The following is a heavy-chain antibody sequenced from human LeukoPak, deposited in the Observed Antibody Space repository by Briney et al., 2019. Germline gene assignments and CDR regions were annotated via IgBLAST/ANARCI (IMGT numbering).Heavy chain of an antibody. D-gene: IGHD6-19*01. Sequence: GGSLRLSCAASGLTFSSYWMSWVRQAPGKGLEWVANMKQDGSQKNYVDSVKGRFTISRDNAKNSLFLQMNSLRAEDTAVYYCARVSVPGAVAGSRTFDIWGQGTMVIVSS. CDR3: ARVSVPGAVAGSRTFDI. V-gene: IGHV3-7*01. CDR2: MKQDGSQK. CDR1: GLTFSSYW. J-gene: IGHJ3*02.